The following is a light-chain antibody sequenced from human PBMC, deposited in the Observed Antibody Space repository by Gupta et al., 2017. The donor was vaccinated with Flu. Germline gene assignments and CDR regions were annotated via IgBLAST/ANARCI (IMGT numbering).Light chain of an antibody. CDR2: GAS. Sequence: SFLSASVGESVTITCRASQGISSWLVWYQQKPGKAPKLLIYGASGLQSGVPPRFSGSGSGTDFALTISSLQPDDFATYFCQQAITVPYPFGXGTKLEIK. V-gene: IGKV1-12*01. CDR1: QGISSW. J-gene: IGKJ2*01. CDR3: QQAITVPYP.